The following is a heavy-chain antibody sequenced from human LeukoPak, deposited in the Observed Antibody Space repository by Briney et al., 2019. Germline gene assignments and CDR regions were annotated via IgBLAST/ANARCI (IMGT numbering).Heavy chain of an antibody. CDR3: AKDPGFLDSSGYYYPFDY. CDR2: ISGSGGST. D-gene: IGHD3-22*01. J-gene: IGHJ4*02. V-gene: IGHV3-23*01. CDR1: GFTVSSNY. Sequence: GGSLRLSCAASGFTVSSNYMSWVRQAPGKGLEWVSAISGSGGSTYYADSVKGRFTISRDNSKNTLYLQMNSLRAEDTAVYYCAKDPGFLDSSGYYYPFDYWGQGTLVTVSS.